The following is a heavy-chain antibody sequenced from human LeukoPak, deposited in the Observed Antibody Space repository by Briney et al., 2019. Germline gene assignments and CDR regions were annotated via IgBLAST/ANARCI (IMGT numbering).Heavy chain of an antibody. J-gene: IGHJ4*02. CDR3: AKDYYGSGSYRHFDY. CDR2: IRYDGSNK. CDR1: GFTFSSYG. Sequence: GGSLRLSCAASGFTFSSYGMHWVRQAPGKGLEWVAFIRYDGSNKYYADSVKGRFTISRDNPKNTLYLQMNSLRAEDTAVYYCAKDYYGSGSYRHFDYWGQGTLVTVSS. V-gene: IGHV3-30*02. D-gene: IGHD3-10*01.